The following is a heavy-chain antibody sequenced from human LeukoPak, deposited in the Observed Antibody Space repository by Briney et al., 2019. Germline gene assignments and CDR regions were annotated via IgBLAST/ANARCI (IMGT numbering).Heavy chain of an antibody. Sequence: SETLSLTCTVPGGSIISGSSYWTWTRQPAGKGLEWIGRIYTSGSTDYSPSLKSRLSMSIDTSKNQSSLTLTSVTVADTAVYYCARVFWKSGGFFVYWGEGMLVTVSS. D-gene: IGHD2-15*01. CDR1: GGSIISGSSY. V-gene: IGHV4-61*02. CDR3: ARVFWKSGGFFVY. CDR2: IYTSGST. J-gene: IGHJ4*02.